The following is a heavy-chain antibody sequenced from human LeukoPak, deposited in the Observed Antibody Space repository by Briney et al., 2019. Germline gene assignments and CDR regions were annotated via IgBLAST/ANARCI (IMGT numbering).Heavy chain of an antibody. V-gene: IGHV1-24*01. CDR1: GYTLTELS. CDR2: FDPGDGDT. J-gene: IGHJ4*02. Sequence: GASVKVSCKVSGYTLTELSMHWLRQAPGKGLEWMGGFDPGDGDTIYAQKFQGRVTMTEDTSTDTAYMELSSLRSEDTAVYYCATYPKSSSSWYGSYFDYWGQGTLVTVSS. D-gene: IGHD6-13*01. CDR3: ATYPKSSSSWYGSYFDY.